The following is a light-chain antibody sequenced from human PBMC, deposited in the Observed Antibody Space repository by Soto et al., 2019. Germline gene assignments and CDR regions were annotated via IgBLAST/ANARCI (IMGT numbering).Light chain of an antibody. CDR3: QQANSFPIT. J-gene: IGKJ5*01. V-gene: IGKV1D-12*01. CDR1: QGINNW. Sequence: DIQMTQPPTSVSASVVDRVTITCRASQGINNWLAWYQQKPVKAPKLLMYGASSLQPGVPSRFSGSGSGTDFTLTISCLQTEDFATYYCQQANSFPITFGQGTRLDIK. CDR2: GAS.